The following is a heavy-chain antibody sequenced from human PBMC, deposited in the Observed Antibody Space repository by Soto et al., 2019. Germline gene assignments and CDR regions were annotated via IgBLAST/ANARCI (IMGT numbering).Heavy chain of an antibody. J-gene: IGHJ5*02. Sequence: QLQLQESGSGLVKPSQTLSLTCAVSGGSISSGGYSWNWIRQPLGKGLEWIGSIYHIGSTYYNPSLKSRVTISVDQSKNQFSLKLTSVTAADTAVYYCARDQLEGNWFDPWGQGTLVTVSS. CDR1: GGSISSGGYS. CDR2: IYHIGST. V-gene: IGHV4-30-2*01. CDR3: ARDQLEGNWFDP. D-gene: IGHD1-1*01.